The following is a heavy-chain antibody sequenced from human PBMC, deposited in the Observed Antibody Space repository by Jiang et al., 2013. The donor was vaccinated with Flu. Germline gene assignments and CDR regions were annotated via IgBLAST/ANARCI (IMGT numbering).Heavy chain of an antibody. D-gene: IGHD6-13*01. CDR3: AREVAAGGTPRTSYFQQ. V-gene: IGHV1-46*01. J-gene: IGHJ1*01. Sequence: SGAEVKKPGASVKVSCKASGYTFTSYYIHWVRQAPGQGLEWMGIINPSGGSTTYAQKFQGRVTMTRDTSTSTVYMELSSLGSDDTAFYYCAREVAAGGTPRTSYFQQWGQGTLVTVSS. CDR2: INPSGGST. CDR1: GYTFTSYY.